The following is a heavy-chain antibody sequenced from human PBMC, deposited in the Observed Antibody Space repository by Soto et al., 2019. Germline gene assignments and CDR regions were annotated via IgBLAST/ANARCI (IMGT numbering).Heavy chain of an antibody. D-gene: IGHD4-17*01. CDR1: GGSISSPSYN. J-gene: IGHJ4*02. Sequence: QLQESGPGLLKPSETLSLTCTVSGGSISSPSYNWGWVRQAPGKGPEWLGPIFYPGTAHYNPSLKRRLAISVDTSKSQVSLSLTSVTAADTAVYYCTTVASTHFDSWGQGAQVTVSS. V-gene: IGHV4-39*01. CDR2: IFYPGTA. CDR3: TTVASTHFDS.